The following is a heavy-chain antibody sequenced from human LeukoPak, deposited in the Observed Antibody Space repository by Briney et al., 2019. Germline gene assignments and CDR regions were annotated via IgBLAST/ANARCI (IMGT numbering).Heavy chain of an antibody. J-gene: IGHJ4*02. D-gene: IGHD6-13*01. Sequence: SETLSLTCIVSGGSLSSYYWSWIRQPPGKGLEWIGYIYHTGTTNYNPSLKSRLTISVDTSKNQFSLKLSSVTAADTAVYYCARQNPAAEGQGLDYWGQGALVTVSS. CDR2: IYHTGTT. CDR1: GGSLSSYY. V-gene: IGHV4-59*08. CDR3: ARQNPAAEGQGLDY.